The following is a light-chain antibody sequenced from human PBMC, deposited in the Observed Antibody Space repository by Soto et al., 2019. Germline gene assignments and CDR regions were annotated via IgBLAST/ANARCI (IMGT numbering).Light chain of an antibody. CDR2: GAS. CDR1: QSVSSNY. J-gene: IGKJ1*01. V-gene: IGKV3-20*01. CDR3: QQYGDSAGT. Sequence: EIVLTQSPGTLSLSPGERATLSCRASQSVSSNYLAWFQQKPGQAHRLLIYGASNRDTDIPDRFSGSGSGTDFTLTISRLEPEDFAVYFCQQYGDSAGTFGQGSKVEIK.